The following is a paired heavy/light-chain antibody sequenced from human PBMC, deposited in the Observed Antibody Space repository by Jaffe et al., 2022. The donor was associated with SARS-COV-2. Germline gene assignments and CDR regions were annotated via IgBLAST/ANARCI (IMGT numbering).Heavy chain of an antibody. V-gene: IGHV3-33*06. Sequence: QVQLVESGGGVVQPGRSLRLSCAASGFTFSSNAMHWVRQAPGKGLEWVAVIRHDGSNIYYADSVKGRFTISRDNSKNTLFLQMSGLRPEDTAVYYCAKDLSGGWTTDYWGQGTLVTVSS. CDR3: AKDLSGGWTTDY. D-gene: IGHD2-15*01. J-gene: IGHJ4*02. CDR1: GFTFSSNA. CDR2: IRHDGSNI.
Light chain of an antibody. J-gene: IGLJ3*02. CDR2: DVS. CDR3: SSYTTSSTWV. Sequence: QSALTQPASVSGSPGQSITISCTGTSSDVGAYNYVSWYQQTPGKAPQLMIYDVSNRPSGVPYRFSGSKSGNTASLTISGLQTEDEADYYCSSYTTSSTWVFGGGTKLTVL. V-gene: IGLV2-14*03. CDR1: SSDVGAYNY.